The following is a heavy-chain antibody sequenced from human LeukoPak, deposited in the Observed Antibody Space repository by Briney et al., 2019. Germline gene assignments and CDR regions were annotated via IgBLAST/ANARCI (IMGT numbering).Heavy chain of an antibody. D-gene: IGHD5-24*01. CDR3: AKGPRWLQLVDAFDI. Sequence: GGSLRLSCAASGFTFSSYAMSWVRQAPGKGLEWVSAISGSGGSTYYADSVKGRFPVSRDNSKNTLYLQMNSLRAEDTAVYYCAKGPRWLQLVDAFDIWGQGTMVTVSS. V-gene: IGHV3-23*01. CDR2: ISGSGGST. J-gene: IGHJ3*02. CDR1: GFTFSSYA.